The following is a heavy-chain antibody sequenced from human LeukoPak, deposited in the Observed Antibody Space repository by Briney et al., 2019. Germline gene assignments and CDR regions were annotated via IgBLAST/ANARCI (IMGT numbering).Heavy chain of an antibody. V-gene: IGHV4-59*01. J-gene: IGHJ3*01. CDR3: ARELRYDNSDSGAF. D-gene: IGHD3-22*01. CDR1: GGSISSYY. Sequence: SETLSLTCTVSGGSISSYYWNWIRQSPGKGLEWIGYIYYSGSTNYNPSLNSRVTISVDTSKNQFSLKLNSVTAADTAVYYCARELRYDNSDSGAFWGQGTVVTVSS. CDR2: IYYSGST.